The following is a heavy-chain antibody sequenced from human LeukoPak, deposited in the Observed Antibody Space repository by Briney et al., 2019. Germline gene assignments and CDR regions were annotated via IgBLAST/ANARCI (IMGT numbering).Heavy chain of an antibody. CDR1: GFTFSSYW. CDR2: INSDGSST. Sequence: GGSLRLSCAASGFTFSSYWMHWVRQAPGKGLVWVSRINSDGSSTTYADSVKGRFTISRDNAKNTLYLQMNSLRAEDTAAYYCVRDRYDILTGYNDAFDIWGQGTMVTVSS. D-gene: IGHD3-9*01. J-gene: IGHJ3*02. CDR3: VRDRYDILTGYNDAFDI. V-gene: IGHV3-74*01.